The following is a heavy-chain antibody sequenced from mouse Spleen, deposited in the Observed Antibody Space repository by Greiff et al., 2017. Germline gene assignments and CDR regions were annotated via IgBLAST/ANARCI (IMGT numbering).Heavy chain of an antibody. D-gene: IGHD1-2*01. CDR3: AKRTTASYYLDY. Sequence: QVQLQQPGAELVRPGTSVKLSCKASGYTFTSYWMHWVKQRPGQGLEWIGVIDPSDSYTNYNQKFKGKATLTVDTSSSTAYMQLSSLTSEDSAVYYCAKRTTASYYLDYWGQGTTLTVSS. CDR1: GYTFTSYW. CDR2: IDPSDSYT. J-gene: IGHJ2*01. V-gene: IGHV1-59*01.